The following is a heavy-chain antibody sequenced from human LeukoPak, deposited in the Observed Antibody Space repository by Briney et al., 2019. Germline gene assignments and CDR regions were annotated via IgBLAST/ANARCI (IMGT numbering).Heavy chain of an antibody. CDR3: ARDSGERGSGSYLIAY. V-gene: IGHV1-2*02. CDR1: GYTFTVYY. J-gene: IGHJ4*02. Sequence: ASVRVSYTASGYTFTVYYMHWVRRAPGQGREGVGWINPNRGGTNYTQKLQGRGTITRDTDNSTVYMEQRRLRCDDPAVYYCARDSGERGSGSYLIAYWGQGTLVTVSS. D-gene: IGHD3-10*01. CDR2: INPNRGGT.